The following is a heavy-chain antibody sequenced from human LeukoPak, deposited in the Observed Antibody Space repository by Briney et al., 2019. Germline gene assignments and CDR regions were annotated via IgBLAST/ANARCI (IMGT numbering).Heavy chain of an antibody. CDR1: GFTFSSYT. J-gene: IGHJ4*02. V-gene: IGHV3-30-3*01. CDR3: ARGSAAGQWLYLFDY. D-gene: IGHD6-19*01. Sequence: TGRSLRLSCAAPGFTFSSYTMHWVRQAPGKGLEWVAIISYDGSNKYYADSVKGRFTISRDNSKNTLTLEMNSLRVEDTAVYYCARGSAAGQWLYLFDYWGQGTLVTVSS. CDR2: ISYDGSNK.